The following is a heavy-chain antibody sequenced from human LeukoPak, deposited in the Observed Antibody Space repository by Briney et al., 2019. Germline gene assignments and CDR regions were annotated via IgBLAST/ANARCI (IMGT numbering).Heavy chain of an antibody. V-gene: IGHV4-59*08. D-gene: IGHD2-15*01. Sequence: SETLSLTCTVSGGSISSYYWSWIRQPPGKGLEWIGYIYYSGSTNYNPSLKSRVTISVDTSKNQFSLKLSSVTAADTAVYYCARSPSGGSSNWFDPWGQGTLVTVSS. CDR2: IYYSGST. CDR3: ARSPSGGSSNWFDP. CDR1: GGSISSYY. J-gene: IGHJ5*02.